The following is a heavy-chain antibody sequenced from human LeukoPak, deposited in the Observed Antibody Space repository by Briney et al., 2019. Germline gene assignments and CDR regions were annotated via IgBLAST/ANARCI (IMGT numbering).Heavy chain of an antibody. Sequence: SVKVSCKASGYTFTSYHITWVRQAPGQGLEWMGGIIPIFGTANYAQKFQGRVTITADKSTSTAYMELSSLRSEDTAVYYCARGKRGYSYGYVPVDYWGQGTLVTVSS. V-gene: IGHV1-69*06. CDR2: IIPIFGTA. CDR1: GYTFTSYH. D-gene: IGHD5-18*01. CDR3: ARGKRGYSYGYVPVDY. J-gene: IGHJ4*02.